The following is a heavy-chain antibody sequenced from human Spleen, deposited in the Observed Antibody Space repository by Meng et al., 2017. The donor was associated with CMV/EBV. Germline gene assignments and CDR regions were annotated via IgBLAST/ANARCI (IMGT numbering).Heavy chain of an antibody. J-gene: IGHJ6*02. Sequence: SETLSLTCTVSGGSISSYYWSWIRQPPGKGLEWIGYIYYSGSTNYSPSLTSRVTISVEMSKNQFFLRLSSVTAADTAVYFCAREVQDYYGSGTYYNPYCYYGMDVWGQGTTVTVSS. D-gene: IGHD3-10*01. CDR3: AREVQDYYGSGTYYNPYCYYGMDV. V-gene: IGHV4-59*12. CDR1: GGSISSYY. CDR2: IYYSGST.